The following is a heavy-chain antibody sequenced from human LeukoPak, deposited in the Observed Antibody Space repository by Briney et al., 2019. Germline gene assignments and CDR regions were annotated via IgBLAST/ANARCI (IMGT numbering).Heavy chain of an antibody. V-gene: IGHV4-59*08. CDR1: GGSISSYY. Sequence: PSETLSLTCTVSGGSISSYYRSWIRQPPGKGLEWIGYIYYSGSTNYNPSLKSRVTISVDTSKNQFSLKLSSVTAADTAVYYCARHRPYYYDSSGYYYDAFDIWGQGTMVTVSS. J-gene: IGHJ3*02. D-gene: IGHD3-22*01. CDR3: ARHRPYYYDSSGYYYDAFDI. CDR2: IYYSGST.